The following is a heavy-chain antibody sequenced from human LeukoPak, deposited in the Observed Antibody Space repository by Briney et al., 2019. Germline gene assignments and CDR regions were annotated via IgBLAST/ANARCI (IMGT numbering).Heavy chain of an antibody. V-gene: IGHV4-59*01. CDR1: GGSISSYY. CDR2: IYSNGST. Sequence: SEALSLTCTVSGGSISSYYWTWIRQPPGKGLECIGYIYSNGSTNYNPSLKSRVTISVDMSKNQFSVKLSSVTAADTAVYYCARGAYSGYDLDYWGQGTLVTVSS. CDR3: ARGAYSGYDLDY. D-gene: IGHD5-12*01. J-gene: IGHJ4*02.